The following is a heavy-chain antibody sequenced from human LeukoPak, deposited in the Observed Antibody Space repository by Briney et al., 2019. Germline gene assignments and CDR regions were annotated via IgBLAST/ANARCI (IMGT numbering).Heavy chain of an antibody. D-gene: IGHD2-2*01. Sequence: SETLSLTCTVSGASFSGYYWSWLRQPPGKGLEWIAYIFYNGNTKYNPSLKSRVTISVDTSKTQFSLKVTSVTAADTAVYYCARAPRDRGYCGATSCFEYMDVWGRGTTVTISS. CDR3: ARAPRDRGYCGATSCFEYMDV. V-gene: IGHV4-59*01. J-gene: IGHJ6*03. CDR2: IFYNGNT. CDR1: GASFSGYY.